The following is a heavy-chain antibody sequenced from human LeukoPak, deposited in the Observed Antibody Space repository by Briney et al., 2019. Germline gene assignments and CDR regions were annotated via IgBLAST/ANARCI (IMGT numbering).Heavy chain of an antibody. J-gene: IGHJ4*02. CDR1: GFTFISYA. D-gene: IGHD3-22*01. V-gene: IGHV3-23*01. CDR2: ISGSGGST. CDR3: AKESGGYSRVSYFDY. Sequence: SGGSLRLSCAASGFTFISYAMSWVRQAPGKGLEWVSGISGSGGSTYYADSVKGRFTISRDNSKNTLYLQMNSLRAEDTAVYYCAKESGGYSRVSYFDYWGQGTLVTVSS.